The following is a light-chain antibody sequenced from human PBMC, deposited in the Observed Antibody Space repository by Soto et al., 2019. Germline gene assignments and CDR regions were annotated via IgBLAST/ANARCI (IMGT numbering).Light chain of an antibody. V-gene: IGKV3D-20*01. Sequence: EIVLTQSPATLSLSPGERATLSCGASPTVSSSYLDWYQQKPGLAPRRLIYDATSRATGIPDRFSGSGSGTDVTLTSSRPELEHLAVEYCQQYSSSRIFCGGTKVEIK. CDR1: PTVSSSY. CDR3: QQYSSSRI. CDR2: DAT. J-gene: IGKJ4*01.